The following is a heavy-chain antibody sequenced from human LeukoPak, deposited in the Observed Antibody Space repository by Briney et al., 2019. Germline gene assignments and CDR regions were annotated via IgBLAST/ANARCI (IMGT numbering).Heavy chain of an antibody. D-gene: IGHD2/OR15-2a*01. J-gene: IGHJ4*01. CDR1: GFTFSNYW. CDR3: VRDGVGTTPYAL. CDR2: INPGDARTT. Sequence: PGGSLRLSCAGSGFTFSNYWMNWVRQAPGKGLVGVSHINPGDARTTGYAEYVKGRFTVSRDNAKNTLYLQMTSTKAEDTAVYYCVRDGVGTTPYALWGQGTLVTVSS. V-gene: IGHV3-74*01.